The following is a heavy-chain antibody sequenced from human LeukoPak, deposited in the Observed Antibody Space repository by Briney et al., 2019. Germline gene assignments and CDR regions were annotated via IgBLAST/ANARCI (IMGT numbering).Heavy chain of an antibody. V-gene: IGHV3-74*01. CDR1: GFTFSSYW. CDR3: ARDIVVVPAAISGYWYFDL. Sequence: GALRLSCAASGFTFSSYWMHWVRQAPGKGLVWVSRINTDGSSTSYADSVKGRFTISRDNAKNSLYLQMNSLRAEDTAVYYCARDIVVVPAAISGYWYFDLWGRGTLVTVSS. J-gene: IGHJ2*01. CDR2: INTDGSST. D-gene: IGHD2-2*02.